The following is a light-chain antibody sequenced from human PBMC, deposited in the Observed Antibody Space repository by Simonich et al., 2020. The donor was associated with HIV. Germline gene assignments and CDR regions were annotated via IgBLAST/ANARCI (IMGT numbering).Light chain of an antibody. CDR3: HQSSSLPLT. CDR2: AAS. Sequence: DIQMTQSPSSLSASVGDRVTITCRASQGISNSLAWYQQKPGKAPKLLLYAASRLESGVPSRFSGSGSGTDYTLTINSLEAEDAAAYYCHQSSSLPLTFGGGTKVEIK. CDR1: QGISNS. J-gene: IGKJ4*01. V-gene: IGKV1-NL1*01.